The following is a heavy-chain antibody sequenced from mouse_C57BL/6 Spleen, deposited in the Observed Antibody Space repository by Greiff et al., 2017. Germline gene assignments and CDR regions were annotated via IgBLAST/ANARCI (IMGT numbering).Heavy chain of an antibody. J-gene: IGHJ4*01. CDR2: INPNNGGT. V-gene: IGHV1-18*01. CDR3: ARGNYGNYGAMDY. Sequence: EVKLMESGPELVKPGASVKIPCKASGYTFTDYNMDWVKQSHGKSLEWIGDINPNNGGTIYNQKFKGKATLTVDKSSSTAYMELRSLTSEDTAVYYCARGNYGNYGAMDYWGQGTSVTVSS. D-gene: IGHD2-1*01. CDR1: GYTFTDYN.